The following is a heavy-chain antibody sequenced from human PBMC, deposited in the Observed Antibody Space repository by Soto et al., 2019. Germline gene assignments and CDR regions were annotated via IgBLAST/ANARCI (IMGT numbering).Heavy chain of an antibody. CDR1: GFSPSTSGVG. CDR2: IYWNDDK. V-gene: IGHV2-5*01. Sequence: SGPTLVNPTQTLTLTCTLSGFSPSTSGVGVGWIRQPPGKALEWLALIYWNDDKRYSPSLKSRLTITKDTSKNQVVLTMTNMDPVDTATYYCAHRVPWGGGSCYSDWGQGTLVTVSS. D-gene: IGHD2-15*01. J-gene: IGHJ4*02. CDR3: AHRVPWGGGSCYSD.